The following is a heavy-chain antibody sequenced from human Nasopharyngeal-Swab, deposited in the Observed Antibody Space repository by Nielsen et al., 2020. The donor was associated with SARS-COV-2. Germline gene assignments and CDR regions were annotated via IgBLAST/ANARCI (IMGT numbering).Heavy chain of an antibody. Sequence: VRQMHGKGLEWVGRTRKRGNTYATEYAASVKGRFTISRVDSRNSLYLHMSGLTTEDTAVYYCARGRIGIAAAGRKHILGWFDPWGQGTLVTVSS. V-gene: IGHV3-72*01. CDR3: ARGRIGIAAAGRKHILGWFDP. CDR2: TRKRGNTYAT. D-gene: IGHD6-13*01. J-gene: IGHJ5*02.